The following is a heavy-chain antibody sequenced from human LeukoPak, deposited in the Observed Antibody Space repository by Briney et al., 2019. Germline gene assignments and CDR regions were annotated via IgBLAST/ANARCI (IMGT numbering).Heavy chain of an antibody. CDR3: ARDRGPRTGFMVREAYDY. D-gene: IGHD3-10*01. CDR2: INTDGSIT. CDR1: GFTFSDYW. J-gene: IGHJ4*02. Sequence: PGGSLRLSCAASGFTFSDYWIHWVRQAPGKGLVWVSRINTDGSITNYADSVKGRFSISRDNAKNTLYLQMSSLRAEDTAVYYCARDRGPRTGFMVREAYDYWGQGTLVTVSP. V-gene: IGHV3-74*01.